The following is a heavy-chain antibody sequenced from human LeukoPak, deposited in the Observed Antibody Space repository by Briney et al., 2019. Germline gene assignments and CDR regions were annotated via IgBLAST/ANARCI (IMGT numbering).Heavy chain of an antibody. J-gene: IGHJ4*02. CDR2: INPSTGAT. D-gene: IGHD6-19*01. CDR3: ARDDRIAVAGPYYFDH. CDR1: GYTFTSYY. V-gene: IGHV1-46*01. Sequence: ASVKVSCKASGYTFTSYYLHWVRPAPGQGLEWMGVINPSTGATTYAQKFQGRVTVTRDTSTSRVYMELSSLRSEDTAVYYCARDDRIAVAGPYYFDHWGQGTLVTVSS.